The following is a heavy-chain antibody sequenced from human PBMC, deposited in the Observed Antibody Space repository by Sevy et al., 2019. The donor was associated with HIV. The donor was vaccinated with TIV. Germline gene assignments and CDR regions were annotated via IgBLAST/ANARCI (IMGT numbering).Heavy chain of an antibody. CDR3: ARDFTGFNGMDV. CDR1: GFSFSSYG. J-gene: IGHJ6*02. CDR2: ISYHGRND. Sequence: GGSLRLSCAASGFSFSSYGMHWVRQAPGKGLEWVAVISYHGRNDFYGDSVKGRFTISRDNSKKTLYLQVNSLRAEDTAVYYCARDFTGFNGMDVWGQGTMVTVSS. V-gene: IGHV3-30*03. D-gene: IGHD3-9*01.